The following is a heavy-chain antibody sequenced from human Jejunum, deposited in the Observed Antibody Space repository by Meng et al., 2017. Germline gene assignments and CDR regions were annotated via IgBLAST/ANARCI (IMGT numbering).Heavy chain of an antibody. Sequence: LRDSGPGRWRPPETLSLTCTVSGGSGSSAAYYWNWIRPPPGKGLEWIGYIYYSGGTTYSPSLNSRVTISIDTAKNQVSLKVSSVTAADTAVYYCAHSSSSSSFGFDYWGQGTLVTVSS. CDR1: GGSGSSAAYY. V-gene: IGHV4-61*08. J-gene: IGHJ4*02. D-gene: IGHD6-6*01. CDR2: IYYSGGT. CDR3: AHSSSSSSFGFDY.